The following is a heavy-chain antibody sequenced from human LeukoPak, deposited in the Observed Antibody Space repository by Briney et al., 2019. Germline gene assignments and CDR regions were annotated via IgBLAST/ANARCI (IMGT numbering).Heavy chain of an antibody. D-gene: IGHD1-26*01. CDR2: INPNSGGT. Sequence: ASVKVSCKASGYTFTGYYMHWVRQAPGQGLEGMGWINPNSGGTNYAQKFQGRVTMTRDTSISTAYMELSRLRSDDTAVYYCARDQSIVGANDAFDIWGQGTMVTVSS. CDR3: ARDQSIVGANDAFDI. V-gene: IGHV1-2*02. CDR1: GYTFTGYY. J-gene: IGHJ3*02.